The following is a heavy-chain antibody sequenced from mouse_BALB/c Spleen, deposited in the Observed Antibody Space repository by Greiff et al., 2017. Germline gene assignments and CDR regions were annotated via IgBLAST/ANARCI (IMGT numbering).Heavy chain of an antibody. CDR1: GFTFSSYA. V-gene: IGHV5-6-5*01. CDR3: ARVLLRLREFAY. J-gene: IGHJ3*01. CDR2: ISSGGST. Sequence: EVQRVESGGGLVKPGGSLKLSCAASGFTFSSYAMSWVRQTPEKRLEWVASISSGGSTYYPDSVKGRFTISRDNARNILYLQMSSLRSEDTAMYYCARVLLRLREFAYWGQGTLVTVSA. D-gene: IGHD1-2*01.